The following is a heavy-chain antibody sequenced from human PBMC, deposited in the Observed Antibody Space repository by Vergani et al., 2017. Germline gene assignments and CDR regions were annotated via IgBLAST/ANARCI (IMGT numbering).Heavy chain of an antibody. CDR2: IIPIFGTA. J-gene: IGHJ4*02. V-gene: IGHV1-69*06. D-gene: IGHD3-22*01. CDR3: ARDTLGENYYDSSGYFDY. CDR1: GGTFSSYA. Sequence: QVQLVQSGAEVKKPGSSVKVSCKASGGTFSSYAISWVRQAPGQGLEWMGGIIPIFGTANYAQKFQGRVTIAADKSPSTAYMELSSLRSEDTAVYYCARDTLGENYYDSSGYFDYWGQGTLVTVSS.